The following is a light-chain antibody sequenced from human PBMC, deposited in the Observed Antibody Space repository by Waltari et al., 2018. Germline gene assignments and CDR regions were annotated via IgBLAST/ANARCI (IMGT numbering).Light chain of an antibody. J-gene: IGLJ1*01. CDR1: NIETKS. V-gene: IGLV3-21*04. Sequence: YVLTQPPSVSVAPGKTATITCGEDNIETKSVHWYQQKPGQAPILIMFYDSERPSGIPERFSGSNSGNPATLTISRVEAGDEADYYCQVWDANTDPGVFGTGTEVTVL. CDR3: QVWDANTDPGV. CDR2: YDS.